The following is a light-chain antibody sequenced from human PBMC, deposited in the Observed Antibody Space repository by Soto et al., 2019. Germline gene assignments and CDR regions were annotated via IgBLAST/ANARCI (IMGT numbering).Light chain of an antibody. V-gene: IGKV4-1*01. CDR2: WAS. Sequence: IVMTQSPDSLAVSLGERATIHCKSSQSVLYSSKNKNNLAWYQQQSGQPLKLLIYWASTRESGVPDRFSGSGSGTDFTLTISSLQAEDVATYYCHQYYSSPQTFGQGIKVDIK. CDR1: QSVLYSSKNKNN. J-gene: IGKJ1*01. CDR3: HQYYSSPQT.